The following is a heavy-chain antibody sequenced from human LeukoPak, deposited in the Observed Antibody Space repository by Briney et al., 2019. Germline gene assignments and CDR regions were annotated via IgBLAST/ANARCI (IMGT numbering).Heavy chain of an antibody. CDR1: GFTFSSYA. CDR3: ARNLGYCSDGNCFFDY. D-gene: IGHD2-15*01. Sequence: GGSLRLSCAASGFTFSSYAMHWVRQAPGKGLEYVSAISSNGGSTYYANSVKGRFTISRDNSKNTLYLQMNSPRVEDTAVYFCARNLGYCSDGNCFFDYWGQGTLVTVSS. J-gene: IGHJ4*02. V-gene: IGHV3-64*01. CDR2: ISSNGGST.